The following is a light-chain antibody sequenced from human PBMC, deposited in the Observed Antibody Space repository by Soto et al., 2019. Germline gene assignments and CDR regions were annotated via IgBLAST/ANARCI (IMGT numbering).Light chain of an antibody. CDR3: QQYGSSRSVT. CDR2: GAS. Sequence: EIVLTQSPGTLSLSPGERATLSCRAIQSVSSSSLAWYQQKPDQAPRLLIYGASSRATGIPDRFSGSGSGTDFTLTISRLEPEDFAVYYCQQYGSSRSVTFGQGTKVDIK. V-gene: IGKV3-20*01. J-gene: IGKJ1*01. CDR1: QSVSSSS.